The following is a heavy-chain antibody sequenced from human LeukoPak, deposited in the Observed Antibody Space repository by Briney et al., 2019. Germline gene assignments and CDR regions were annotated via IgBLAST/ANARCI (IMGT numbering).Heavy chain of an antibody. V-gene: IGHV4-39*07. CDR3: ARGGCSSTSCYVPYDYYYYMDV. CDR2: IYYSGST. Sequence: PSETLSLTCTVSGGSISSSSYYWDWIRQPPGKGLEWIGSIYYSGSTYYNPSLTSRVTISVDTSKNQFSLKLSSVTAADTAVYYCARGGCSSTSCYVPYDYYYYMDVWGKGTTVTVSS. J-gene: IGHJ6*03. CDR1: GGSISSSSYY. D-gene: IGHD2-2*01.